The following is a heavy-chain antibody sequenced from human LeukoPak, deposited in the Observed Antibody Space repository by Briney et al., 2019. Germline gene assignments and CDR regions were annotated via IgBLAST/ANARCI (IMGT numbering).Heavy chain of an antibody. CDR2: MSSGGSYI. CDR3: ARDTLHGGYHYYYMDV. CDR1: GFTFSSCT. Sequence: GGSLRLSCVASGFTFSSCTMNCVRQAPGKGLEWVSSMSSGGSYIFYADSVKGRFTISRDNAKNSLYLQMNSLRAEDTAVYYCARDTLHGGYHYYYMDVWGKGTTVTVSS. D-gene: IGHD3-16*01. J-gene: IGHJ6*03. V-gene: IGHV3-21*01.